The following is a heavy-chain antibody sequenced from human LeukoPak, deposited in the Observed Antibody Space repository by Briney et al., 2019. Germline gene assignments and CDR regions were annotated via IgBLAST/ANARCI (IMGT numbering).Heavy chain of an antibody. Sequence: SQTLSLTCANSGDNVSSNSAAWNWIRQTPSRGLEWLGRTYYRSKWSNDYAVFVKSRISIDPDTSKNQFSLQLNSVTPEDTAVYYCARYYYYGMGVWGQGTTVTVSS. J-gene: IGHJ6*02. CDR1: GDNVSSNSAA. CDR2: TYYRSKWSN. V-gene: IGHV6-1*01. CDR3: ARYYYYGMGV.